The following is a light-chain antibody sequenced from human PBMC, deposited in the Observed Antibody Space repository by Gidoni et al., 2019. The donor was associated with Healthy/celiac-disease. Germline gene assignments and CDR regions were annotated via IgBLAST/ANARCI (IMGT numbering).Light chain of an antibody. CDR2: QDS. CDR3: QAWDSSTVV. Sequence: SYELTQPPSVSVSPGQTASITCYGDKLGDKYACWYHQKPGQSPVLVIYQDSKRPSGIPERFSGSNSGNTATLTISGTQAMDEADYYCQAWDSSTVVFGGGTKLT. V-gene: IGLV3-1*01. J-gene: IGLJ2*01. CDR1: KLGDKY.